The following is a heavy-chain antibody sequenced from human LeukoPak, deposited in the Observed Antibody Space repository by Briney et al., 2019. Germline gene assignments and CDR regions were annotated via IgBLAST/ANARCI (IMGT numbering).Heavy chain of an antibody. J-gene: IGHJ4*02. V-gene: IGHV4-4*02. Sequence: SGTLSLTCAVSGGSISSSNWWSWVRQPPGKGLEWIGEIYHSGSTNYNPSLKSRVTISVDKSKNQFSLKLSSVTAADTAVYYCARWVMTTVTDRTSFYFDYWGQGTLVTVSS. CDR3: ARWVMTTVTDRTSFYFDY. CDR2: IYHSGST. CDR1: GGSISSSNW. D-gene: IGHD4-17*01.